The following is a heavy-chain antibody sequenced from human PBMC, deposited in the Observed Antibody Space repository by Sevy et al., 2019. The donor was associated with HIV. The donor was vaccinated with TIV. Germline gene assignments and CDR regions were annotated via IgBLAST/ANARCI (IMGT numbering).Heavy chain of an antibody. D-gene: IGHD3-10*01. CDR1: GFTFSSYA. J-gene: IGHJ6*02. CDR3: AREGPYYGSGSYYNSAYYGMDV. Sequence: GGSLRLSCAASGFTFSSYAMHWVHQAPGKGLEWVAVISYDGSNKYYADSVKGRFTISRDNSKNTLYLQMNSLRAEDTAVYYCAREGPYYGSGSYYNSAYYGMDVWGQGTTVTVSS. V-gene: IGHV3-30-3*01. CDR2: ISYDGSNK.